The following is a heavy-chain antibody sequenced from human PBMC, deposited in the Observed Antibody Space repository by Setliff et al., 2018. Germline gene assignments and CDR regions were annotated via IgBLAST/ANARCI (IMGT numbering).Heavy chain of an antibody. CDR1: GFTFSSYW. J-gene: IGHJ3*02. Sequence: GGSLRLSCAASGFTFSSYWMHWVRQAPGKGLVWVSRINSDGSSTGYADSVKGRFTISRDNAKNTLYLQMNSLRAEDTAVYYCARSPANGGHDAFDIWGRGTMVTVSS. CDR3: ARSPANGGHDAFDI. D-gene: IGHD6-25*01. CDR2: INSDGSST. V-gene: IGHV3-74*01.